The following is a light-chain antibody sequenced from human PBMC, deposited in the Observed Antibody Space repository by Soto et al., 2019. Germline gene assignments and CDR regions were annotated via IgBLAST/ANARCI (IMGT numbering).Light chain of an antibody. CDR3: QQYNNWPPLT. V-gene: IGKV3-15*01. CDR2: GAS. J-gene: IGKJ4*01. CDR1: QSIGTN. Sequence: EIVMTQSPATLSVSPGERATLSCRASQSIGTNLAWYQQKPGQAPRLLIYGASTGATGVPARFSGSGSGTEFTLTISSLQSEDFAVYYCQQYNNWPPLTFGGGTKVDIK.